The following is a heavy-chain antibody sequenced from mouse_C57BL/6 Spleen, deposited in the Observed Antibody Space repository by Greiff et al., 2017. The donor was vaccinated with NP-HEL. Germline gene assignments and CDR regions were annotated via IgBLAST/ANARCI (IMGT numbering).Heavy chain of an antibody. CDR1: GYSITSGYY. CDR3: ARGGAQALYYYAMDY. Sequence: EVKLVESGPGLVKPSQSLSLTCSVTGYSITSGYYWNWIRQFPGNKLEWMGYISYDGSNNYNPSLKNRISITRDTSKNQFFLKLNSVTTEDTATYYCARGGAQALYYYAMDYWGQGTSVTVSS. CDR2: ISYDGSN. J-gene: IGHJ4*01. D-gene: IGHD3-2*02. V-gene: IGHV3-6*01.